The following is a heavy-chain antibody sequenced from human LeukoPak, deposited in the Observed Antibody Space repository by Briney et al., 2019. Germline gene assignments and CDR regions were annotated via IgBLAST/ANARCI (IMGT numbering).Heavy chain of an antibody. Sequence: SETLSLTCAVSGGSISSGNWWSWVRQPPGKGLEWIGEIYHSGSTNYNPSLKSRVTISVDKSKNQISLKLSSVTAADTAVYYCARLHSVEWLVHDAFDIWGQGTMVTVSS. CDR3: ARLHSVEWLVHDAFDI. D-gene: IGHD6-19*01. J-gene: IGHJ3*02. CDR1: GGSISSGNW. V-gene: IGHV4-4*02. CDR2: IYHSGST.